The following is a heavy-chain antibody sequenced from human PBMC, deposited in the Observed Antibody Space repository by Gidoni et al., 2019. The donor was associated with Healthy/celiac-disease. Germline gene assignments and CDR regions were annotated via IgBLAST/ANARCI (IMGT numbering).Heavy chain of an antibody. J-gene: IGHJ4*02. V-gene: IGHV4-61*02. Sequence: QVQLQESGPGLVKPSQTLSLTCTVSGCSISSGSYYWSWIRQPAGKGLEWIGRIYTSGSTNYNPSLKSRVTMSVDTSKNQFSLKLSSVSAADTAVYYCAREPTLGYCSSTSCFPYWGQGTLVTVSS. CDR2: IYTSGST. CDR3: AREPTLGYCSSTSCFPY. D-gene: IGHD2-2*01. CDR1: GCSISSGSYY.